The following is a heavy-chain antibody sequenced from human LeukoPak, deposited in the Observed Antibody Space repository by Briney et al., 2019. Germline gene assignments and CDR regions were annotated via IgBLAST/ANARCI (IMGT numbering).Heavy chain of an antibody. Sequence: PSETLSLTCAVYGGSFSGYYWSWIRRPPGKGLEWIGEIYHSGSTNYNPSLKSRVTISVDKSKNQFSLKLSSVTAADTAVYYCARTGDWSYFDYWGQGTLVTVSS. D-gene: IGHD2-21*02. CDR3: ARTGDWSYFDY. J-gene: IGHJ4*02. V-gene: IGHV4-34*01. CDR2: IYHSGST. CDR1: GGSFSGYY.